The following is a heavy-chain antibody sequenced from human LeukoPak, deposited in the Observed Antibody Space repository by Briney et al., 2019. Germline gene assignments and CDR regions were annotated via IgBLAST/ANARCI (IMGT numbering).Heavy chain of an antibody. D-gene: IGHD2-2*01. V-gene: IGHV1-2*02. Sequence: ASVNVSCKASGYTFTAYYMHWVRQAPGQGLEWMGWINPNSGGTNYAQKFQGRVSMTRDTSISTAYMELSRLRSDDTAVYYCARGGAEAYCSSTSCYGAVAFDIWGQRTVVTVSS. CDR3: ARGGAEAYCSSTSCYGAVAFDI. CDR1: GYTFTAYY. J-gene: IGHJ3*02. CDR2: INPNSGGT.